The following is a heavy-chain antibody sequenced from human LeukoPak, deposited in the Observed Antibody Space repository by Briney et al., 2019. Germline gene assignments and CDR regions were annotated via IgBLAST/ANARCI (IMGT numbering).Heavy chain of an antibody. CDR3: ARAMAGPPREHFIDY. Sequence: GGSLRLSCAASGFTFSSYGMNWVRQAPGKGLEWLSSISSHSSYIYYADSVKGRFTISRDSAWNTLYLQMNSLRAADTAEYYFARAMAGPPREHFIDYWRRGTLVTVSS. D-gene: IGHD6-19*01. CDR2: ISSHSSYI. CDR1: GFTFSSYG. V-gene: IGHV3-21*01. J-gene: IGHJ4*02.